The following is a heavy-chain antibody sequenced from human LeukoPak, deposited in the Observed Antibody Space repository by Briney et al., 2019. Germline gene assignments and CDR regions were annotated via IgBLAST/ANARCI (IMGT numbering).Heavy chain of an antibody. D-gene: IGHD5-12*01. CDR3: AAKGNGYTGTYVFAH. CDR1: GFSVSSNY. J-gene: IGHJ5*02. Sequence: GSLRLSCAAPGFSVSSNYMSWVRQAPGKGLEWVSVLYSSGYSKYADSVKGRFSISRDTSENTLSLQMNSLRAEDSAVYYCAAKGNGYTGTYVFAHWGRGTLVTVSS. V-gene: IGHV3-66*01. CDR2: LYSSGYS.